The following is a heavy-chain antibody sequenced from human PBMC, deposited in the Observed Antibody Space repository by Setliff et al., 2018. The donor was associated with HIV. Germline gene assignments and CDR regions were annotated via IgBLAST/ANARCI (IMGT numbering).Heavy chain of an antibody. Sequence: SETLSLTCSVAGASMTSHYLTWIRQPRGMGLEWIGNIYGSGTTKYNPSLRSRATISVDKSKNQLSLSLDSVTAADTAVYYCATDPKGDGWAYFDSWGQGTLVTVSS. V-gene: IGHV4-59*11. CDR3: ATDPKGDGWAYFDS. CDR1: GASMTSHY. CDR2: IYGSGTT. J-gene: IGHJ4*02. D-gene: IGHD6-19*01.